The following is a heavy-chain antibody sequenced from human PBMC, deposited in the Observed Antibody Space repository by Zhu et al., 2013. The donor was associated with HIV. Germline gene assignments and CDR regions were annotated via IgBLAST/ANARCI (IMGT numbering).Heavy chain of an antibody. CDR2: ISPYTGGA. CDR1: GNTFSGQY. D-gene: IGHD6-13*01. Sequence: QMQLVQSGAEVKKPGASVKVSCKASGNTFSGQYMHWVRQAPGQGLEWMGWISPYTGGANYAQKFQGRVTMTRDTSFSAAYMELTRLRPDDTAVYYCTTNSSTTDHWGQGTLVTVSS. V-gene: IGHV1-2*02. J-gene: IGHJ4*02. CDR3: TTNSSTTDH.